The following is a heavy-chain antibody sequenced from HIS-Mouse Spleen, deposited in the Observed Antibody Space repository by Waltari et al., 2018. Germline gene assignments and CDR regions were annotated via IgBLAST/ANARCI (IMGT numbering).Heavy chain of an antibody. CDR2: ISYDGSNK. Sequence: QVQLVESGGGVVQPGRSLRLSCAASGFTFSSSAMPWVRPAPGKGLEWVAVISYDGSNKYYADSVKGRFTISRDNSKNTLYLQMNSLRAEDTAVYYCARDAPSSWYYYYYGMDVWGQGTTVTVSS. J-gene: IGHJ6*02. D-gene: IGHD6-13*01. V-gene: IGHV3-30-3*01. CDR3: ARDAPSSWYYYYYGMDV. CDR1: GFTFSSSA.